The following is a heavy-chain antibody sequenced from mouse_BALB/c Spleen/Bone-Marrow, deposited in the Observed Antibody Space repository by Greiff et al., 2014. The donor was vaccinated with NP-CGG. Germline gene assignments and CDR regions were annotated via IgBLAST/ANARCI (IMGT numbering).Heavy chain of an antibody. D-gene: IGHD1-1*01. Sequence: EVMLVESGGGLVKPGGSLKLSCAASGFTFSSYGMSWVRQTPEKRLEWVATISGGGSYTYFSDSVKGRFTISRDNAKNNLNLQMSSLRSGDTALYYCARSFGSSYWYFDVWGAGATVTASS. J-gene: IGHJ1*01. CDR2: ISGGGSYT. CDR3: ARSFGSSYWYFDV. CDR1: GFTFSSYG. V-gene: IGHV5-9-2*01.